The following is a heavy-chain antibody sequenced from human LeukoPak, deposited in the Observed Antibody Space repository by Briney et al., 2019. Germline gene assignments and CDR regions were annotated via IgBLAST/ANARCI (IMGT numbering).Heavy chain of an antibody. J-gene: IGHJ4*02. CDR2: IYYSGST. CDR3: ARQGAIPFDY. V-gene: IGHV4-59*08. D-gene: IGHD2-2*01. CDR1: GGSISSYY. Sequence: SETLSLTCTVSGGSISSYYWSWIRQPPGKGLGWIGYIYYSGSTNYNPSLKSRVTISVDTSKNQFSLKLSSVTAADTAVYYCARQGAIPFDYWGQGTLVTVSS.